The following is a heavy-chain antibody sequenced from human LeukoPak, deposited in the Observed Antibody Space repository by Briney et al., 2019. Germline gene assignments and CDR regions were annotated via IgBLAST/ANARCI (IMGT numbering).Heavy chain of an antibody. J-gene: IGHJ6*02. CDR3: TRQRSTSTEYYGLDV. CDR1: GDTVSSNTAA. CDR2: TYYRSKWTT. D-gene: IGHD6-6*01. Sequence: SQTLSLTCAISGDTVSSNTAAWNWIRQSPSRGLEWLGRTYYRSKWTTDYAVSVQNRITIKPDTSTNQFSLQLRSATPVDTAVYYCTRQRSTSTEYYGLDVWGQGTTVTVSS. V-gene: IGHV6-1*01.